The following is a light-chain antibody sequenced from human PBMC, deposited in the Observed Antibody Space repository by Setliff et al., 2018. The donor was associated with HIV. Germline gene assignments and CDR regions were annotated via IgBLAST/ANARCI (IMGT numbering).Light chain of an antibody. CDR1: SSDVGGYNH. Sequence: QSALTQPASVSGSPGQSISISCTGTSSDVGGYNHVSWYQQEPDRAPKLVIYEVTNRPSGVSNRFSGSKSGNTASLTISGLQAEDEADYYCTSFTTTGAYVFGTGTKVTVL. J-gene: IGLJ1*01. CDR2: EVT. V-gene: IGLV2-14*01. CDR3: TSFTTTGAYV.